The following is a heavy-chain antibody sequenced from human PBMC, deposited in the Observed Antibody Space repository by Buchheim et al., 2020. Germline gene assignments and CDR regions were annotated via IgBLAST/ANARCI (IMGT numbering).Heavy chain of an antibody. Sequence: QVQLVQSGAEVKKPGASVKVSCKASGYIFTSYDINWVRQATGQGLEWMGWMNPNSGNTGYAQKFQGRVTMTRNTSISTAYMELSSLRSEDTAVYYCARVLPMVRGVIINWFDPWGQGTL. D-gene: IGHD3-10*01. CDR3: ARVLPMVRGVIINWFDP. V-gene: IGHV1-8*01. CDR2: MNPNSGNT. J-gene: IGHJ5*02. CDR1: GYIFTSYD.